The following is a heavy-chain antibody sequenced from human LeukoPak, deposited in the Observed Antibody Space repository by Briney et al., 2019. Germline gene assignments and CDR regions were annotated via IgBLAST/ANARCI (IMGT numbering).Heavy chain of an antibody. CDR3: ARSDCSSTRCYTIDY. V-gene: IGHV3-64*01. D-gene: IGHD2-2*02. CDR1: GFTFSNYA. CDR2: ISSNGGST. J-gene: IGHJ4*02. Sequence: GGSLRLSCAASGFTFSNYAMHWVRQTPGKGLEYVSAISSNGGSTYYANSVKGRFTISRDNSKNTLYLQMGSLRAEDMAVYYCARSDCSSTRCYTIDYWGQGTLVTVSS.